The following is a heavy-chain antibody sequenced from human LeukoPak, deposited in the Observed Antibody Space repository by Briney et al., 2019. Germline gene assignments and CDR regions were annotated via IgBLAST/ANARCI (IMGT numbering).Heavy chain of an antibody. D-gene: IGHD6-19*01. V-gene: IGHV1-8*01. CDR3: ARVFGQWLAVD. Sequence: ASVKVSCKASGYSFTTDDINWVRQASGRGLEWMGFINPGSGKTRYPQKFQGRVTMTRGTSINTVYMELSSLSSEDTATYYCARVFGQWLAVDWGQGTPVIVSS. CDR2: INPGSGKT. J-gene: IGHJ4*02. CDR1: GYSFTTDD.